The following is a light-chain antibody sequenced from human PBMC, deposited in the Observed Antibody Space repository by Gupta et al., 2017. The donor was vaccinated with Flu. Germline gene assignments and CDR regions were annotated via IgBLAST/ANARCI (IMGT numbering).Light chain of an antibody. CDR1: QSVRTW. V-gene: IGKV1-5*03. CDR3: QQYATYSWT. Sequence: PFTLSAFVGERVSITCRASQSVRTWLAWYQQKPGKVPKLLISKASILESGVPSRFTGSGSGTEFTLIISGLQPDDFATYYCQQYATYSWTFGQGTKVEIK. CDR2: KAS. J-gene: IGKJ1*01.